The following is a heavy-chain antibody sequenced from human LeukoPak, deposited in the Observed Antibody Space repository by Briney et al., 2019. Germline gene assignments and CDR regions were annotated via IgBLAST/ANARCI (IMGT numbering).Heavy chain of an antibody. Sequence: SETLSLTCSVSGMSITSRHYWGWIRQPPGKGLEWIGSASHSDSPYYNPSLESRVTISLDTSRNQFSLKLTSVTAADTAVYYCARDFGETSLPNWFDPWGQGTLVIVSS. V-gene: IGHV4-38-2*02. CDR2: ASHSDSP. CDR1: GMSITSRHY. CDR3: ARDFGETSLPNWFDP. D-gene: IGHD3-16*01. J-gene: IGHJ5*02.